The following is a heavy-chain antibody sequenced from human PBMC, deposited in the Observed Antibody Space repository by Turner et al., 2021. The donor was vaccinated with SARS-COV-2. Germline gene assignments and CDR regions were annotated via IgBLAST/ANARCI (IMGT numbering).Heavy chain of an antibody. CDR1: AYTFTSYD. J-gene: IGHJ2*01. D-gene: IGHD2-2*01. Sequence: QVQLVQSGAEVKTPGASVTVSCKASAYTFTSYDINWVRQATGQGLEWMGWMNPDSGNTAYAQKFQGRVTITRNTSISTAYMELSSLRSEDTAVYYCARGGYCSSTSCSPYWYFDLWGRGTLVTVSS. CDR2: MNPDSGNT. V-gene: IGHV1-8*03. CDR3: ARGGYCSSTSCSPYWYFDL.